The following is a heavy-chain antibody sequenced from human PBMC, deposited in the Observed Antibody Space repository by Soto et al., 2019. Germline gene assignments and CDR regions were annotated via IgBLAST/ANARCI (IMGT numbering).Heavy chain of an antibody. CDR1: GGSISSGDYY. CDR3: ARERPDGARLDP. J-gene: IGHJ5*02. Sequence: QVQLQESGPGLVKPSQTLSLTCTVSGGSISSGDYYWSWIRQPPGKGLEWIGYIYHSGSTYYNPSLKSRVTISVNTFKNQFPLKLSSVTAADTAVYYCARERPDGARLDPWGQGTLVTVSS. V-gene: IGHV4-30-4*01. D-gene: IGHD6-6*01. CDR2: IYHSGST.